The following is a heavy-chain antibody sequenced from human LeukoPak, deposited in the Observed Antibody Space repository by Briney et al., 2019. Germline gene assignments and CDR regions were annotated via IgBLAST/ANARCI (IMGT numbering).Heavy chain of an antibody. V-gene: IGHV3-48*01. J-gene: IGHJ5*02. Sequence: PGGSLRLSCAASGFTFSSYAMSWVRQAPGEGLEWVSYISGSSTSIYHADSVKGRFTISRDNAKNSLYLQMNSLRAEDTAVYYCARDVGYRSWFDPWGQGTLVIVSS. CDR1: GFTFSSYA. CDR3: ARDVGYRSWFDP. CDR2: ISGSSTSI. D-gene: IGHD5-18*01.